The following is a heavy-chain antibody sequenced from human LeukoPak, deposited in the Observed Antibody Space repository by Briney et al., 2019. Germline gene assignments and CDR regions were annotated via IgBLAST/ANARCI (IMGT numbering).Heavy chain of an antibody. V-gene: IGHV1-2*02. CDR2: INPNSGGT. CDR1: GYTFTGYY. D-gene: IGHD3-9*01. Sequence: ASVKVSCKASGYTFTGYYMHWVRQASGQGLEWMGWINPNSGGTNYAQKFQGRVTMTRDTSISTAYMELSRLRSDDTAVYYCASPADILTGYFNFDYWGQGTLVTVSS. CDR3: ASPADILTGYFNFDY. J-gene: IGHJ4*02.